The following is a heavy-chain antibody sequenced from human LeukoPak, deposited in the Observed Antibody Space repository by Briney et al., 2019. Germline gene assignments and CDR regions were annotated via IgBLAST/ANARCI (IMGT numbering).Heavy chain of an antibody. Sequence: GGSLRLSCAASGFTFSSYWMSWVRQAPGKGLEWVANIKQDGSEKYYVDSVKGRFTISRDNAKNSLYLQMNSLRAEDAAVYYCAKAPVTTCSGAYCYPFDYWGQGTLVTVSS. J-gene: IGHJ4*02. CDR1: GFTFSSYW. CDR2: IKQDGSEK. CDR3: AKAPVTTCSGAYCYPFDY. D-gene: IGHD2-15*01. V-gene: IGHV3-7*03.